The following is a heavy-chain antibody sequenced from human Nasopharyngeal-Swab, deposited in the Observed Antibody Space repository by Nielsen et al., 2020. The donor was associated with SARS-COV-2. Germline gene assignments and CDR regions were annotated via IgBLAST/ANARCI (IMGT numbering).Heavy chain of an antibody. Sequence: GSLKISCAASGFTFSSYAMHWVRQAPGKGLEWVAVISYDGSNKYYADSVKGRFTISRDNSKNTLYLQMNSLRAEDTAVYYCARDGAVAGTSYFDYWGQGTLVTVSS. CDR2: ISYDGSNK. V-gene: IGHV3-30-3*01. CDR1: GFTFSSYA. J-gene: IGHJ4*02. D-gene: IGHD6-19*01. CDR3: ARDGAVAGTSYFDY.